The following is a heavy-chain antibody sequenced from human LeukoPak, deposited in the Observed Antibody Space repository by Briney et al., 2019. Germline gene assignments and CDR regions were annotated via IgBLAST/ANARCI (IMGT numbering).Heavy chain of an antibody. J-gene: IGHJ4*02. Sequence: APVKVSFKASGYTFTGCYIHWVRQAPGQGLEWMGWINPNSGDTNYAQKFQGRVTMTRDTSISTAYMELSRLTSHDTAVYYCANTYGYNYWGQGTLVTVFS. CDR3: ANTYGYNY. V-gene: IGHV1-2*02. CDR1: GYTFTGCY. CDR2: INPNSGDT. D-gene: IGHD5-18*01.